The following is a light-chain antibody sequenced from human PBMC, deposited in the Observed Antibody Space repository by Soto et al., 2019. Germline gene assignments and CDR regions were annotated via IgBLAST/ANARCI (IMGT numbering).Light chain of an antibody. CDR1: QGISKY. Sequence: DIQMTQSPSSLSASIGDRVTITCRASQGISKYLAWFQQKPGEAPKSLIYAASFLQRGVPSKFSVSGSGTDFTLTISSLQFEDCATYYFQQYHSFPFTFGPGTKVDIK. V-gene: IGKV1-16*02. CDR3: QQYHSFPFT. CDR2: AAS. J-gene: IGKJ3*01.